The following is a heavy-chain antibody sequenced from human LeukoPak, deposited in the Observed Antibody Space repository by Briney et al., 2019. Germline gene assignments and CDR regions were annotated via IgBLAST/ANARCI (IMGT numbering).Heavy chain of an antibody. D-gene: IGHD1-26*01. CDR1: GGSISSYY. CDR2: IYYSGST. Sequence: SETLSLTCTISGGSISSYYWSWIRQPPGKGLEWIGYIYYSGSTNYNPSLKSRVTISVDTSKNQFSLKLSSVTAADTAVYYCARVPIVGATLDAFDIWGQGTMVTVSS. CDR3: ARVPIVGATLDAFDI. J-gene: IGHJ3*02. V-gene: IGHV4-59*01.